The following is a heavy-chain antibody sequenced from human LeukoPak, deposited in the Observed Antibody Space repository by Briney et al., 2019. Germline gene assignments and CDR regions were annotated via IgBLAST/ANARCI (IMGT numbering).Heavy chain of an antibody. Sequence: PSETLSLTCTVSGGSINTPHYYWGWFRQTPGKGLEWIGNIFYSRGTYYNPYLQSRVTISVDTSKNQFSLKLSSVTAADTAVYYCASLASTNLRYFDWLPIYDQTGGDAFDIWGQGTMVTVSS. CDR3: ASLASTNLRYFDWLPIYDQTGGDAFDI. J-gene: IGHJ3*02. CDR2: IFYSRGT. V-gene: IGHV4-39*01. CDR1: GGSINTPHYY. D-gene: IGHD3-9*01.